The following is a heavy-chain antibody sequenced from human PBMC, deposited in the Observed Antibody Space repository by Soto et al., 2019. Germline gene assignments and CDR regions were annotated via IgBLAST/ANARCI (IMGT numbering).Heavy chain of an antibody. CDR2: IYPGDSDT. J-gene: IGHJ6*02. CDR1: GYSFTSYW. Sequence: GESLKISCKGSGYSFTSYWIGWVRQMPGEGLEWMGIIYPGDSDTRYSPSFQGQVTISADKSISTAYLQWSSLKASDTAVYYCASEARIRYDILTGYLTKFPMDVWGQGTTVTVSS. CDR3: ASEARIRYDILTGYLTKFPMDV. D-gene: IGHD3-9*01. V-gene: IGHV5-51*01.